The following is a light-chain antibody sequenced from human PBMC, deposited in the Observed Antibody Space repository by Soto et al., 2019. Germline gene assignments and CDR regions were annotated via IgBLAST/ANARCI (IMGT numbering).Light chain of an antibody. CDR2: DAS. Sequence: EIVLTQSPATLSLSPGERATLSCRASQSVSSYLAWYQQKPGQAPRLLIYDASNRATGIPARFSGSGSGTDFTLTISSLGPEDFAVYYCQQRSYCPRGITFGPGTKEDIK. CDR3: QQRSYCPRGIT. CDR1: QSVSSY. J-gene: IGKJ3*01. V-gene: IGKV3-11*01.